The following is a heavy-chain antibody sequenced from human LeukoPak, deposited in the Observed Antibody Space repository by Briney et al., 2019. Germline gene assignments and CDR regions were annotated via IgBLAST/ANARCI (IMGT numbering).Heavy chain of an antibody. J-gene: IGHJ4*02. CDR2: IYYSGST. CDR1: GGSISSGSYY. V-gene: IGHV4-61*01. CDR3: ARVVDSAMVTPFDY. Sequence: SETLSLTCTVSGGSISSGSYYWGCIRQPPGKGLEWIGYIYYSGSTNLNPSLKSRVTISIDTSKSQFSLRLSSVTAADTAVYYCARVVDSAMVTPFDYWGQGTLVAVSS. D-gene: IGHD5-18*01.